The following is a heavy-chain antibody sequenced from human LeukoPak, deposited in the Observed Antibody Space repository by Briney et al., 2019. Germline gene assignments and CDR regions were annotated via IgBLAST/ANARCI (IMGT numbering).Heavy chain of an antibody. CDR1: GGSISSYY. CDR3: ARDQYSSGWYGGYAFDI. V-gene: IGHV4-59*12. D-gene: IGHD6-19*01. Sequence: PSETLSLTCTVSGGSISSYYWSWIRQPPGKGLEWIGYIYYSGSTNYNPSLKSRVTISVDTSKNQFSLKLSSVTAADTAVYYCARDQYSSGWYGGYAFDIWGQGTMVTVSS. J-gene: IGHJ3*02. CDR2: IYYSGST.